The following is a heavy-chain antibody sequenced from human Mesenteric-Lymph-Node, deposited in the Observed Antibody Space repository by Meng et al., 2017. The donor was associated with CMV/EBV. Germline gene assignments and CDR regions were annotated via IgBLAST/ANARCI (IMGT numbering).Heavy chain of an antibody. D-gene: IGHD4-11*01. Sequence: GSLRLSCAVYGGSFSGYYWSWIRQPPGKGLEWIGEINHSGSTNYNLSLKSRVTISVDTSKNQFSLKVSSVTAADTAVYYCARDRSNYAAHYYGMDVWGQGTTVTVSS. CDR3: ARDRSNYAAHYYGMDV. CDR2: INHSGST. V-gene: IGHV4-34*01. J-gene: IGHJ6*02. CDR1: GGSFSGYY.